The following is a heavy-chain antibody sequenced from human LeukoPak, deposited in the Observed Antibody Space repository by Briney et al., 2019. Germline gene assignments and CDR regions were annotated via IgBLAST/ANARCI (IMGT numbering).Heavy chain of an antibody. CDR1: GYTFTSYY. CDR2: INPSGGST. J-gene: IGHJ5*02. V-gene: IGHV1-46*01. Sequence: ASVKVSCKASGYTFTSYYMHWVRQAPGQGLEWMGIINPSGGSTSYAQKFQGRVTMTRDMSTSTVYMELSSLRSEDTAVYYCARDGDYGGAGDWFDPWVQGTLVTVSS. D-gene: IGHD4-17*01. CDR3: ARDGDYGGAGDWFDP.